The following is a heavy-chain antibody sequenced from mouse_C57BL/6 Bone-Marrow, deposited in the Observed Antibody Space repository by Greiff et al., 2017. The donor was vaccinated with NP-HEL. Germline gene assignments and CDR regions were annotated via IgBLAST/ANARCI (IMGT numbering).Heavy chain of an antibody. CDR2: INPSSGYT. CDR1: GYTFTSYW. Sequence: QVQLQQSGAELAKPGASVKLSCKASGYTFTSYWMHWVKQRPGQGLEWIGYINPSSGYTKYNQKFKDKATLTADKSSSTAYMQLSSLTYEDSAVYYCARRTMVTAGGFDYWGQGTTLTVSS. CDR3: ARRTMVTAGGFDY. D-gene: IGHD2-2*01. J-gene: IGHJ2*01. V-gene: IGHV1-7*01.